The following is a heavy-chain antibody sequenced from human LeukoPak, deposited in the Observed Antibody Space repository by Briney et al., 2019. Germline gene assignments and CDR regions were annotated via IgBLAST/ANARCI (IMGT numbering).Heavy chain of an antibody. V-gene: IGHV4-59*11. CDR2: ISYIGST. J-gene: IGHJ3*02. CDR1: DDSFSSHY. D-gene: IGHD4-17*01. CDR3: ARDLVAVTKGFDI. Sequence: SETLSLTCAVSDDSFSSHYWTWIRQPPGKGLEWIGYISYIGSTNYNPSLKSRVTISIDTSKNQFSLKLSSVTAADTAVYYCARDLVAVTKGFDIWGQGTMVSVSS.